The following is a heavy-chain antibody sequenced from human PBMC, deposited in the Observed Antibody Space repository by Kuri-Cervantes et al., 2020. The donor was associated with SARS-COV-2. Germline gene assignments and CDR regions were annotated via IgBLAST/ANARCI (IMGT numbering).Heavy chain of an antibody. CDR3: TTVPSAMAAIFPPDYYYYGMDV. Sequence: SETLSLTCTVSGGSISSYYWSWIRQPPGKGLEWIGYIYYSGSTNYNPSLKSRVTISVDTSKNQFSLKLSSVTAADTAVYYCTTVPSAMAAIFPPDYYYYGMDVWGQGTTVTVSS. CDR2: IYYSGST. CDR1: GGSISSYY. D-gene: IGHD5-24*01. V-gene: IGHV4-59*08. J-gene: IGHJ6*02.